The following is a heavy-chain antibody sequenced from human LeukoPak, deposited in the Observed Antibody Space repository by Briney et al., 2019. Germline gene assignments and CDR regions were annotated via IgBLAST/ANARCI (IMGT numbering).Heavy chain of an antibody. Sequence: PGGSLRLSCAASGFTFSSYGMHWVRQAPGKGLEWVAFIRYDGSNKCYADSVKGRFTISRDNSKNTLYLQMNSLRAEDTAVYYCAKDDGLGGSYFDYWGQGTLVTVSS. D-gene: IGHD1-26*01. CDR1: GFTFSSYG. CDR3: AKDDGLGGSYFDY. CDR2: IRYDGSNK. V-gene: IGHV3-30*02. J-gene: IGHJ4*02.